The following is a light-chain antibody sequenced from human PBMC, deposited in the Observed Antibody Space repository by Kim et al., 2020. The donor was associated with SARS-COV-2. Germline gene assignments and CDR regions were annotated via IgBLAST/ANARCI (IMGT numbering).Light chain of an antibody. Sequence: RTQSPSASASLGASVKLTCTLSSGHSSYAIAWHQQQPEKGPRYLMKLNSDGSHSKGDGIPDRFSGSSSGAERYLTISSLQSEDEADYYCQTWGTGIRVVFGGGTQLTVL. V-gene: IGLV4-69*01. CDR3: QTWGTGIRVV. CDR1: SGHSSYA. J-gene: IGLJ2*01. CDR2: LNSDGSH.